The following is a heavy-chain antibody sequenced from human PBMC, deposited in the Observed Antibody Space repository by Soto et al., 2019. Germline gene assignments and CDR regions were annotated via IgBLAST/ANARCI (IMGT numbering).Heavy chain of an antibody. D-gene: IGHD2-2*01. CDR1: GGSSSSYY. V-gene: IGHV4-59*01. Sequence: PSENLSLTCTVSGGSSSSYYWSWIRQPPGKGLEWIGYIYYSGSTNYNPSLKSRVTISVDTSKNQFSLKLSSVTAADTAVYYCARLPSWDQDIVVVSAAIHFHYYGMAVPGQRTTVIVSS. CDR3: ARLPSWDQDIVVVSAAIHFHYYGMAV. CDR2: IYYSGST. J-gene: IGHJ6*02.